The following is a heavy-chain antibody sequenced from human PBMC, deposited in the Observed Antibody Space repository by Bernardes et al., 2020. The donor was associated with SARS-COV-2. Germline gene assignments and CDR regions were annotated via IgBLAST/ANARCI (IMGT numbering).Heavy chain of an antibody. Sequence: SETLSLTCTVSGGSISSGGYHWSWIRQHPGKGLEWIGYIYYSGSTYYNPSLKSRVTISVDTSKNQFSLKLSSVTAADTAVYYCARESIVVVPAAIPHYYGMDVWGQGTTVTVSS. CDR3: ARESIVVVPAAIPHYYGMDV. D-gene: IGHD2-2*02. J-gene: IGHJ6*02. CDR2: IYYSGST. CDR1: GGSISSGGYH. V-gene: IGHV4-31*03.